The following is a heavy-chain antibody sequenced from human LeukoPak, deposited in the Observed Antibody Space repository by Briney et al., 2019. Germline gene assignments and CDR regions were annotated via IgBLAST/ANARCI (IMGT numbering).Heavy chain of an antibody. D-gene: IGHD2-2*01. Sequence: GGSLRLSCAASGFTFSSYGMHWVRQAPGKGLEWVAFIRYDGSNKYYADSVKGRFTISRDNSKNTLYLQMNSLRAEDTAAYYCAKGFCSSTSCSFDYWGQGTLVTVSS. CDR3: AKGFCSSTSCSFDY. CDR2: IRYDGSNK. J-gene: IGHJ4*03. V-gene: IGHV3-30*02. CDR1: GFTFSSYG.